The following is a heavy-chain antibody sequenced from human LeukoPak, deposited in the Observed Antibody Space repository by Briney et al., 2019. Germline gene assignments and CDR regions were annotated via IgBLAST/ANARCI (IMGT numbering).Heavy chain of an antibody. Sequence: PSETLSLTCTVSGGSISSYYWSWIRQPAGRGLEWIGRIYTSGSTNYNPSLKSRVTMSVDTSKNQFSLKLSSVTAADTAVYYCARGGSSSWYSPTAFDYWGQGTLVTVSS. CDR2: IYTSGST. D-gene: IGHD6-13*01. CDR3: ARGGSSSWYSPTAFDY. CDR1: GGSISSYY. V-gene: IGHV4-4*07. J-gene: IGHJ4*02.